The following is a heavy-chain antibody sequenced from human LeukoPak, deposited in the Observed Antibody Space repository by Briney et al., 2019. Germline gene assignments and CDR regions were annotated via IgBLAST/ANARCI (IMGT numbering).Heavy chain of an antibody. CDR1: GISLSRFH. CDR2: IYYSGST. Sequence: SETLSLTCTASGISLSRFHGSWIRQPPGKALEWIGYIYYSGSTNYNPSLKSRVTISVDTAKNQLSMKMSSVTAADTAVYYCARQGSSAAAGTFDYWGQGTLVTVSS. J-gene: IGHJ4*02. CDR3: ARQGSSAAAGTFDY. D-gene: IGHD6-13*01. V-gene: IGHV4-59*12.